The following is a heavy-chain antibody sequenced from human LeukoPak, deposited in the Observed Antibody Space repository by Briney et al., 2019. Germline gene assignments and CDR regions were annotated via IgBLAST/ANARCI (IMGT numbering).Heavy chain of an antibody. CDR2: IIPIFGTA. D-gene: IGHD3-22*01. CDR1: GGTFSSYA. J-gene: IGHJ3*02. V-gene: IGHV1-69*13. CDR3: ARAPYYYDTWPHDAFDI. Sequence: ASVKVSCKASGGTFSSYAISWVRQAPGQGLEWMGGIIPIFGTANYAQKFQGRVTITADESTSTAYMELSSLRSEDTAVYYCARAPYYYDTWPHDAFDIWGQGTMVTVSS.